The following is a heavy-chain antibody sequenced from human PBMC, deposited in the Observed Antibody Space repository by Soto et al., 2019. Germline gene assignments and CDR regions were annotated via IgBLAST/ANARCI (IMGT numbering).Heavy chain of an antibody. CDR1: GGSFSGYY. CDR3: ARGRRGSCSGGSCLPPRAFDI. CDR2: FNHSGST. Sequence: QVQLQQWGAGLLKPSETLSLTCAVYGGSFSGYYWSWIRQPPGRGLGWIGEFNHSGSTTNNRSLKSRVTISVDSSKNQFSLKLSSVTAADTAVYYCARGRRGSCSGGSCLPPRAFDIWGQGTMVTVSS. J-gene: IGHJ3*02. D-gene: IGHD2-15*01. V-gene: IGHV4-34*01.